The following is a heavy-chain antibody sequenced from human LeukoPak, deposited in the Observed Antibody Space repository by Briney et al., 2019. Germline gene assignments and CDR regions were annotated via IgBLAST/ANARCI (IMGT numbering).Heavy chain of an antibody. D-gene: IGHD3-10*01. CDR3: ARDSTYGDFDY. Sequence: GGSLRLSCAASGFTFSSYEMNWVRQAPGKGLEWVSYIGSSGSTIYYADSVKGRFTISRDNAKNSLYLQMNSLRAEDTAVYYCARDSTYGDFDYWGQGTLVTVSS. CDR1: GFTFSSYE. CDR2: IGSSGSTI. J-gene: IGHJ4*02. V-gene: IGHV3-48*03.